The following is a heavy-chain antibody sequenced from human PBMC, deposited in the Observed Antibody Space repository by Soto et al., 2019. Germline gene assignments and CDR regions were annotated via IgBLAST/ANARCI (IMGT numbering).Heavy chain of an antibody. D-gene: IGHD6-13*01. CDR3: AKEGYSSSFEY. CDR2: ISYDGSNK. CDR1: GFTFSSYG. V-gene: IGHV3-30*18. J-gene: IGHJ4*02. Sequence: QVQLVESGGGVVQPGRSRRLSCAASGFTFSSYGMHWVRQAPGKGLEWVAVISYDGSNKYYADSVKGRFTISRDNSKNTLYLQMNSLRAEDTAVYYCAKEGYSSSFEYWGQGTLVTVSS.